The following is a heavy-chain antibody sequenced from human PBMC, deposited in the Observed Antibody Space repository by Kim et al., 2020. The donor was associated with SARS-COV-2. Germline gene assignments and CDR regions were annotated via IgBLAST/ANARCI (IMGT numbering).Heavy chain of an antibody. V-gene: IGHV4-59*12. D-gene: IGHD2-21*02. J-gene: IGHJ5*02. CDR1: GDSISNYS. CDR2: IYYGGGT. CDR3: AATFYCGDDCPGWFDP. Sequence: SETLSLTCTVSGDSISNYSWSWIRRPPGKRLEWLASIYYGGGTTYNSSLKSRVTISMDTSKNQLSLKVSSVTAADAALYFCAATFYCGDDCPGWFDPWGQGTLVTVSS.